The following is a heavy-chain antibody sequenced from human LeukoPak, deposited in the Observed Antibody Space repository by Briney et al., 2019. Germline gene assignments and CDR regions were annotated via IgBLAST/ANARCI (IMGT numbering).Heavy chain of an antibody. D-gene: IGHD3-9*01. CDR2: IYYSGST. Sequence: PSQTLSLTCTVSGGSISSGDYYWSWIRQPPGKGLEWIGYIYYSGSTYYNPSLKSRVTISVDTSKNQFSLKLSSVTAADTAVYYCARADLDMDDAFDIWGQGTMVTVSS. J-gene: IGHJ3*02. CDR3: ARADLDMDDAFDI. CDR1: GGSISSGDYY. V-gene: IGHV4-30-4*01.